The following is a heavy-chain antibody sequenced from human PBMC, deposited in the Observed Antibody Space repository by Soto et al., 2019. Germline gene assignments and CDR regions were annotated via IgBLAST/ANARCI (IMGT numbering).Heavy chain of an antibody. J-gene: IGHJ6*02. V-gene: IGHV1-46*01. CDR1: GYIFTNYY. D-gene: IGHD4-17*01. CDR3: ARERPVLTLTFPYYYYYGMDV. Sequence: QVRLVQSGAEVKKPGASVKVSCKASGYIFTNYYMHWVRQAPGQGLEWMGIINPSAGSTSYAQKFQDRVTMTRDTSTSTVYMELSSLRSEDTAVYFCARERPVLTLTFPYYYYYGMDVWGQGTTVTGSS. CDR2: INPSAGST.